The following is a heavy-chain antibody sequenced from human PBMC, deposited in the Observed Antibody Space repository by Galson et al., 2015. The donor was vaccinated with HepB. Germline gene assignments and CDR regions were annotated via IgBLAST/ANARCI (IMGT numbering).Heavy chain of an antibody. CDR2: ITPMFGTA. Sequence: SVKVSCKASGGTFSRYAISWVRQAPGQGLEWMGGITPMFGTANDAQKLQGRVTITADEATSTAYMELNDLRSEDTAVYYCAREGIAALTNPLDDWGQGTLVTVSS. J-gene: IGHJ4*02. CDR1: GGTFSRYA. V-gene: IGHV1-69*13. D-gene: IGHD6-13*01. CDR3: AREGIAALTNPLDD.